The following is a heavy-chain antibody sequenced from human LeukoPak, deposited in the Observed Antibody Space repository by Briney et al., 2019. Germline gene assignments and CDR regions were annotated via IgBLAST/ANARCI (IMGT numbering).Heavy chain of an antibody. V-gene: IGHV1-8*03. D-gene: IGHD5-18*01. CDR3: ARGPAWGYSSPYYFDY. Sequence: AASVTVSCKGSGYTFNSYDINWVRQATGQGLEWMEWMNHNSGNTGYARKFQDRVTITRGTSMSTAYMELGSLRSEDTAVYYCARGPAWGYSSPYYFDYWGQGTLVTVSS. CDR2: MNHNSGNT. J-gene: IGHJ4*02. CDR1: GYTFNSYD.